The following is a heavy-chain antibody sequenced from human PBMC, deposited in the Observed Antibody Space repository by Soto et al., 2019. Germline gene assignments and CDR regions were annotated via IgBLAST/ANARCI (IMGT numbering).Heavy chain of an antibody. J-gene: IGHJ4*02. CDR2: ISAYNGNT. CDR3: ARGKLVRRTSALGY. Sequence: QVKLVQSGAEVKKPGASVKVSCKASDDTFTNYPISWVRQAPGQGLEWMGWISAYNGNTDYAQKVQGRLTLTTDTSTSTAFMELRSLTSDDTAVYYCARGKLVRRTSALGYWGPGTLVTVSS. CDR1: DDTFTNYP. D-gene: IGHD2-8*01. V-gene: IGHV1-18*04.